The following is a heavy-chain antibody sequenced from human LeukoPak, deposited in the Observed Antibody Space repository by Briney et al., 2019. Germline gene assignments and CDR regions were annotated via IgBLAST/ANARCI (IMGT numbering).Heavy chain of an antibody. CDR3: ARVMRGGAAATDY. CDR2: ISSSGSTI. V-gene: IGHV3-48*03. D-gene: IGHD6-13*01. J-gene: IGHJ4*02. CDR1: GFTFSSYE. Sequence: PGGSLRLSCAASGFTFSSYEMNWVRQAPGKGLEWVSYISSSGSTIYYADSVKGRFTISRDNAKNSLYLQMNSLRAEDTAVYYCARVMRGGAAATDYWGQGTLVTVSS.